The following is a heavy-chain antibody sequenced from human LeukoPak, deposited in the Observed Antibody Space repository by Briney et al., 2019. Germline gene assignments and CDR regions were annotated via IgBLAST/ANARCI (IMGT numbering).Heavy chain of an antibody. Sequence: GGSLRLSCVVSGFTFYAYVMHCVRQAPGKGLEWVYLMNADGRRTCYADSVKVQFTISRDNSKNSLYLQMNILRTEDAALYYCATWAYYHGMDVWGQGTTVIVSS. CDR3: ATWAYYHGMDV. D-gene: IGHD1-26*01. CDR2: MNADGRRT. V-gene: IGHV3-43*02. CDR1: GFTFYAYV. J-gene: IGHJ6*02.